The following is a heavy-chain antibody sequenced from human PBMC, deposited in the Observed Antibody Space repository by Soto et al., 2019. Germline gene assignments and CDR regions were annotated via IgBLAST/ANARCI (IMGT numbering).Heavy chain of an antibody. CDR1: GFTFSSYA. CDR3: AKNRNWNPNWFDP. V-gene: IGHV3-23*01. D-gene: IGHD1-1*01. Sequence: GGSLRLSCTASGFTFSSYAMSWVRQAPGKGLEWVSLISASGGGTYYADSVKGRFTISRDNSKNTLFLQMNSLRAEDTAVYYCAKNRNWNPNWFDPWGQGTLVTVSS. CDR2: ISASGGGT. J-gene: IGHJ5*02.